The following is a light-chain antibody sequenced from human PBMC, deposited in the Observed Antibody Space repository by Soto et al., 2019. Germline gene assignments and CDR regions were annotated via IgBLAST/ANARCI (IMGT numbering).Light chain of an antibody. V-gene: IGKV1-5*01. CDR2: DAS. CDR1: QSISSW. Sequence: DIQMTQSPSTLSASVGDRVTITCRASQSISSWLAWYQQKPGKAPKLLIYDASSLESGVPSRFSGSGSGTEFTLTISSLQPDDFATYYCQSPGTFGPGTKVDIK. J-gene: IGKJ3*01. CDR3: QSPGT.